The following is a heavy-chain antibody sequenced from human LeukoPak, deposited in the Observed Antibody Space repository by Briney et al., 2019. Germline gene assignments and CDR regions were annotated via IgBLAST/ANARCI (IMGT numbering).Heavy chain of an antibody. J-gene: IGHJ4*02. V-gene: IGHV3-53*05. CDR3: ARDRTIFGVVIAYYFDY. D-gene: IGHD3-3*01. Sequence: PGGSLSLSCAASGFTFSSNYMSWVRQAPGKGLEWVSVIYSGGTTYYADSVKGRFTISRDNSKNTLYLQMNSLRAEDTAVYYCARDRTIFGVVIAYYFDYWGQGTLVTVSS. CDR1: GFTFSSNY. CDR2: IYSGGTT.